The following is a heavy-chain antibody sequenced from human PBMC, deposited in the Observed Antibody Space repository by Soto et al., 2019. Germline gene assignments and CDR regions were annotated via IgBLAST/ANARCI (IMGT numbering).Heavy chain of an antibody. Sequence: QVQLVQSGAEVKKPGASVKVSCKASGYTFTSYAMHWVRQAPGQRLEWMGWINAGNGNTKYSQKFQGGVTITRDTSASTAYMELSSLRSEDTAVYYCARVTTVTTWDYWGQGTLVTVSS. CDR3: ARVTTVTTWDY. J-gene: IGHJ4*02. D-gene: IGHD4-17*01. CDR2: INAGNGNT. CDR1: GYTFTSYA. V-gene: IGHV1-3*01.